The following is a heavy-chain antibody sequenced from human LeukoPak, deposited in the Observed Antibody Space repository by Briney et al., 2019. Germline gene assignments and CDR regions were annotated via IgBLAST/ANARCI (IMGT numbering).Heavy chain of an antibody. CDR1: GFTVSSNY. CDR2: IYSGGST. V-gene: IGHV3-66*01. J-gene: IGHJ3*02. D-gene: IGHD1-7*01. Sequence: GGSLRLSCAASGFTVSSNYMSWVRQAPGKGLEWVSVIYSGGSTYYADSVKGRFTISRDNSKNTLYLQMNSLRAEDTAVYYCARGNNWNYVLGAFDIWGQGTMVTVSS. CDR3: ARGNNWNYVLGAFDI.